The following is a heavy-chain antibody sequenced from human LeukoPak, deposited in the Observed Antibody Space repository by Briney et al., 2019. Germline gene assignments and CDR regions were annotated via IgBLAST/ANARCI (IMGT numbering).Heavy chain of an antibody. V-gene: IGHV1-69*01. CDR2: IIPIFGTA. CDR1: GGTFSSYA. Sequence: GASVKVSCKASGGTFSSYAISWVRRAPGQGLEWMGGIIPIFGTANYAQKFQGRVTITADESTSTAYMELSSLRSEDTAVYYCARDPDGYGHFDYRGQGTLVTVSS. J-gene: IGHJ4*02. D-gene: IGHD5-18*01. CDR3: ARDPDGYGHFDY.